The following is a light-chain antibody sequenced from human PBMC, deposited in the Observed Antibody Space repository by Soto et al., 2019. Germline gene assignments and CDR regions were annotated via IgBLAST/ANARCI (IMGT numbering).Light chain of an antibody. CDR3: DSWDDSMNGWV. J-gene: IGLJ3*02. V-gene: IGLV1-44*01. Sequence: QSVLTQPPSASGTPGQRVTISCSGSSSNIGSNTVNWYQHLPGTAPNFLIYSDNQRPSGGPDRFSGSESGTSASLAISGLQSEDEADDYCDSWDDSMNGWVFGGGTKLTVL. CDR2: SDN. CDR1: SSNIGSNT.